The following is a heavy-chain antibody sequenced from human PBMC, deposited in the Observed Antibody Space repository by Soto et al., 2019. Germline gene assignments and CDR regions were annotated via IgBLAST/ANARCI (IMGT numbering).Heavy chain of an antibody. V-gene: IGHV3-21*01. CDR2: ISSSTSYI. J-gene: IGHJ6*02. D-gene: IGHD2-21*01. CDR3: ATHPPYYV. CDR1: GFTFSTYS. Sequence: PGGSLRLSCAASGFTFSTYSMNWVRQAPGKGLEWVSSISSSTSYIYYADSVKGRFTISRDNAKNSPYLQMNSLRADDTAVYYCATHPPYYVWGQGTTVTVSS.